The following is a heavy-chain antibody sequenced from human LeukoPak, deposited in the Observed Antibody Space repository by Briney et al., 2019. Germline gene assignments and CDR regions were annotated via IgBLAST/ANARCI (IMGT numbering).Heavy chain of an antibody. CDR2: ISSSGSTI. J-gene: IGHJ4*02. CDR1: GFTFSSYE. D-gene: IGHD3-9*01. Sequence: PGGSLRLSCAASGFTFSSYEMNGVRQAPGKGLEWVSYISSSGSTIYYADSVKGRFTISRDNAKNSLYLQMNSLRAEDTAVYYCAGIPLRYFDWLFAFDYWGQGTLVTVSS. CDR3: AGIPLRYFDWLFAFDY. V-gene: IGHV3-48*03.